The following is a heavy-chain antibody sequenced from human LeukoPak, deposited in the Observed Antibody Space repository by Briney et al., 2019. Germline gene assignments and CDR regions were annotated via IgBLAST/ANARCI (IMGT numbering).Heavy chain of an antibody. CDR1: GGSIRGYY. J-gene: IGHJ4*02. D-gene: IGHD5-18*01. CDR3: ARQTTPNWLWNY. Sequence: SETLSLTCTVSGGSIRGYYWNWIRQPPGKGLEWIGYIYNSGSTSYNPALKSRVTISVDTSKNQFSLKMTSVTAADTAVYYCARQTTPNWLWNYWGQGTLLTVSS. V-gene: IGHV4-59*08. CDR2: IYNSGST.